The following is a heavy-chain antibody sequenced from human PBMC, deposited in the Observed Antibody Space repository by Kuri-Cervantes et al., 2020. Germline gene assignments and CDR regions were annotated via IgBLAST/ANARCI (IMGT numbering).Heavy chain of an antibody. V-gene: IGHV3-53*01. Sequence: GESLKISCAASGFTVSSNYMSWVRQAPGKGLEWVSVIYSGGSTYYADSVKGRFTISRDNSKNTLYLQMNSLRAEDTAVYYCARDPAGSATLYGMDVWGQGTTVTVSS. J-gene: IGHJ6*02. CDR2: IYSGGST. CDR3: ARDPAGSATLYGMDV. CDR1: GFTVSSNY.